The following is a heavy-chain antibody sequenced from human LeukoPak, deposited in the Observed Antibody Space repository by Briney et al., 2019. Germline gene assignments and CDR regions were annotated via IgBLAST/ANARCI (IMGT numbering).Heavy chain of an antibody. V-gene: IGHV3-9*03. CDR3: AKDVSLGYCSGGSCSAHFDY. CDR2: ISWNSGST. CDR1: GFTFDDYA. J-gene: IGHJ4*02. Sequence: TGGSLRLSCAASGFTFDDYAMHWVRQAPGKGLEWVSGISWNSGSTVYADSVKGRFTISRDNAKNSLYLQMNSLRAEDMALYYCAKDVSLGYCSGGSCSAHFDYWGQGTLVTVSS. D-gene: IGHD2-15*01.